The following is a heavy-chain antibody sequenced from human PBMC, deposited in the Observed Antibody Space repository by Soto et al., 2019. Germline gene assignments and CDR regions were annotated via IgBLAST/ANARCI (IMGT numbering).Heavy chain of an antibody. CDR3: ARTTGYSSGWSDY. J-gene: IGHJ4*02. CDR1: GFTFSSYA. CDR2: ISSSGGTT. D-gene: IGHD6-19*01. Sequence: GGSLRLSCAASGFTFSSYAMTWVRQAPGSGLEWVSGISSSGGTTHYADSVKGRFIISRDNSKNTLYLQMNSLRAADTAIYYCARTTGYSSGWSDYWGQGTLVTVSS. V-gene: IGHV3-23*01.